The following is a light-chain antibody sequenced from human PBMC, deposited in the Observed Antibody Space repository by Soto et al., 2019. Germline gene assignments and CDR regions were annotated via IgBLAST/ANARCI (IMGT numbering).Light chain of an antibody. Sequence: GDRVTITCRASQDIRHALGWYQQKPGKVPKRLIYSASSLQNGVPSRFSGSGSETVFTLTISSLQPDDFATYFCLQHADYPFTFGQGTRLEI. CDR2: SAS. CDR1: QDIRHA. J-gene: IGKJ2*01. CDR3: LQHADYPFT. V-gene: IGKV1-17*01.